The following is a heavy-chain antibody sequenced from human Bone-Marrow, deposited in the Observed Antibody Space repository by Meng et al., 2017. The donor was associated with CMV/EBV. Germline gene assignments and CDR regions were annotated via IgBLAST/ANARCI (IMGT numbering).Heavy chain of an antibody. J-gene: IGHJ5*02. CDR1: GGSISSGDYY. CDR2: IYYSGST. CDR3: ARTHRFLEGWFDP. D-gene: IGHD3-3*01. V-gene: IGHV4-30-4*08. Sequence: LRLSCTVPGGSISSGDYYWSWIRQPPGKGLEWISYIYYSGSTYYNPSLKSRVTISVDTSKNQFSLKLSSVTAADTAVYYCARTHRFLEGWFDPWGQGTLVTVSS.